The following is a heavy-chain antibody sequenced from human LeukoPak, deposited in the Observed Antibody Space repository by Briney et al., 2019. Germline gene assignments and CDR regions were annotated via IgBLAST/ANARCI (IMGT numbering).Heavy chain of an antibody. J-gene: IGHJ4*02. CDR2: VSPDGNLA. Sequence: GGSLRLSCAGSGLTLSSSWMHWVRQAPGKGPVWVAHVSPDGNLANYADSVKGRFIISRDNAKNTLFLQMNSLRAEDTAVYYCARDLSFSPDHWGQGTLVTVSS. CDR1: GLTLSSSW. CDR3: ARDLSFSPDH. V-gene: IGHV3-74*01.